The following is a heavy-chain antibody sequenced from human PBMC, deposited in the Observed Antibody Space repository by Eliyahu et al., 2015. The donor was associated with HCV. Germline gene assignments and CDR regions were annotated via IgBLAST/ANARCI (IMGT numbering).Heavy chain of an antibody. CDR1: GFTVSSNY. CDR3: AGAGDISSDAFDI. Sequence: EVQLVESGGGLIQPGGSLRLSCAASGFTVSSNYMSWVRQAPGKGLEWXXXIYSGGSKYYAXSVKGRFTISRDNSKNTLYLXMNSLXAEDTAVYYCAGAGDISSDAFDIWGQGTMVTVS. CDR2: IYSGGSK. D-gene: IGHD2-21*02. V-gene: IGHV3-53*01. J-gene: IGHJ3*02.